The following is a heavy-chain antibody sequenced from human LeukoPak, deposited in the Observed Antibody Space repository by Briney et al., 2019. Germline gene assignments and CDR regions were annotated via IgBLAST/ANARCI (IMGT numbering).Heavy chain of an antibody. CDR2: IIPIFGTA. CDR3: ASSNIAVAVPTYIDY. CDR1: GGTFSSYG. D-gene: IGHD6-19*01. Sequence: ASVKVSCKASGGTFSSYGISWVRQAPGQGLEWMGGIIPIFGTAYYAQNFHDRVTITADKSTSTAYVELSSLRSEDTAVYYCASSNIAVAVPTYIDYWDQGTLVTVSS. V-gene: IGHV1-69*06. J-gene: IGHJ4*02.